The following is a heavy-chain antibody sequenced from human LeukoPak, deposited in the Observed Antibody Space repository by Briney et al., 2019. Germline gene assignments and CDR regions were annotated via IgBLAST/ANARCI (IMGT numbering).Heavy chain of an antibody. J-gene: IGHJ6*03. V-gene: IGHV3-9*01. CDR1: GFTFEDHV. CDR2: ISWSGDRM. Sequence: PGRSLRLSCAASGFTFEDHVMHWVRQAPGKGLEWVSSISWSGDRMGYADAVKGRFTISRDNAKNSLYLQMNSLRAEDTAVYYCAGNPPYYYHMDVWGKGTTVTVSS. CDR3: AGNPPYYYHMDV. D-gene: IGHD1-14*01.